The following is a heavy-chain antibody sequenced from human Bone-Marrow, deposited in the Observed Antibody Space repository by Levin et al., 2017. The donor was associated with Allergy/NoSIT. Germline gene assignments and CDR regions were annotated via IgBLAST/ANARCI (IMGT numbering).Heavy chain of an antibody. CDR2: IYYSGST. V-gene: IGHV4-59*13. Sequence: GSLRLSCTVSGGSISSYYWSWIRQPPGKGLEWLCYIYYSGSTNYNPSLMSRVTMSVDTWNNQFSLKLSFVTAADTAVYYCARSLFDYGGNYGMEVWGQGTTVIVSS. CDR1: GGSISSYY. CDR3: ARSLFDYGGNYGMEV. D-gene: IGHD4-23*01. J-gene: IGHJ6*02.